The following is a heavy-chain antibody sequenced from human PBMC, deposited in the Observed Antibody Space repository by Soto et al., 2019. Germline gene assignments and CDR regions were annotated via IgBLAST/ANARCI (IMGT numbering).Heavy chain of an antibody. CDR3: AKYKAKYDLSGYDEGSFEY. CDR2: ISYDGSNK. CDR1: GFTFSSYG. Sequence: GGSLRLCCAASGFTFSSYGMHWVRQAPGKGLEWVAVISYDGSNKYYPDSVKGRFTIARDNSKSTLYLQMKSLRAEDTAVYYWAKYKAKYDLSGYDEGSFEYWGQGTLVTVSS. D-gene: IGHD5-12*01. J-gene: IGHJ4*02. V-gene: IGHV3-30*18.